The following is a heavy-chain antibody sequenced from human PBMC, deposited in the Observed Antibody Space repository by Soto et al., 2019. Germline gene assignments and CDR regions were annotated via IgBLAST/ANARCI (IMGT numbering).Heavy chain of an antibody. J-gene: IGHJ6*02. CDR1: GGSISSYY. CDR3: ARGGGGSWYYYYGMDV. D-gene: IGHD2-15*01. CDR2: IYYSGST. V-gene: IGHV4-59*01. Sequence: SETLSLTCTVSGGSISSYYWSWIRQPPGKGLEWIGYIYYSGSTNYNPSLKCRVTISVDTSKNQFSLKLSSVTAADTAVYYCARGGGGSWYYYYGMDVWGQGTTVTVS.